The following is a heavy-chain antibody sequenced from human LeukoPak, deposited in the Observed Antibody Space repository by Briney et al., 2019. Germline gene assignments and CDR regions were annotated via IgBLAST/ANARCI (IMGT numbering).Heavy chain of an antibody. V-gene: IGHV3-33*01. CDR1: GFTFSSYG. Sequence: PGGSLRLSCAASGFTFSSYGMPWVRQAPGKGLEWVAVIWYDGSNKYYADSVKGRFTISRDNSKNTLYLQMNSLRAEDTAVYYCARGVPLTAMVPFDYWGQGTLVTVSS. CDR3: ARGVPLTAMVPFDY. CDR2: IWYDGSNK. D-gene: IGHD5-18*01. J-gene: IGHJ4*02.